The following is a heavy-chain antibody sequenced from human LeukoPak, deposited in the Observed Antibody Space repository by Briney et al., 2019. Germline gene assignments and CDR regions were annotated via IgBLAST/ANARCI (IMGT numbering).Heavy chain of an antibody. Sequence: ESSETLSLTCTVSGGSTSSYYWSWIRQPPGKGLEWIGYIYYSGSTNYNPSLKSRVTISVDTSKNQFSLKLSSVTAADTAVDYCARQWYYDSSGYPPYYYGMDVWGQGTTVTVSS. V-gene: IGHV4-59*08. D-gene: IGHD3-22*01. J-gene: IGHJ6*02. CDR2: IYYSGST. CDR1: GGSTSSYY. CDR3: ARQWYYDSSGYPPYYYGMDV.